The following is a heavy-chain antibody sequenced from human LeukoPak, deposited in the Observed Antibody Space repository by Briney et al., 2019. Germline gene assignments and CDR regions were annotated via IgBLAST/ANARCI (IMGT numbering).Heavy chain of an antibody. V-gene: IGHV4-59*01. Sequence: PSETLSLTCTFSGSSISTSYWSWIRQPPGKGLEWIAYIYYSGYTNYNPSLKSRVTISIDTSKNQFSLKLSSVTAADTAVYYCARARSDFGRFDSWGQGTLVTISS. D-gene: IGHD3-10*01. CDR2: IYYSGYT. CDR1: GSSISTSY. CDR3: ARARSDFGRFDS. J-gene: IGHJ4*02.